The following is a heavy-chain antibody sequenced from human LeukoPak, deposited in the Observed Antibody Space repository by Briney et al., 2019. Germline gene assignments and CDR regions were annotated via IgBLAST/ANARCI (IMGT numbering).Heavy chain of an antibody. CDR3: ARVVRDYYGSGSYFPFDY. V-gene: IGHV4-39*07. J-gene: IGHJ4*02. CDR2: IYYSGST. Sequence: SETLSLTCTVSGGSISSSSYYWGWIRQPPGKGLEWIGSIYYSGSTYYNPSLKSRVTISVDTSKNQFSLKLSSVTAADTAVYYCARVVRDYYGSGSYFPFDYWGQGTLVTVSS. D-gene: IGHD3-10*01. CDR1: GGSISSSSYY.